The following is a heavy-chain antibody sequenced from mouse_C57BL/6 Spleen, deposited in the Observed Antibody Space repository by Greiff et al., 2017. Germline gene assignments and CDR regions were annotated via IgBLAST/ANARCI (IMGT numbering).Heavy chain of an antibody. CDR2: IHPNSGST. V-gene: IGHV1-64*01. Sequence: VQLQQPGAELVKPGASVKLSCKASGYTFTSYWMHWVKQRHGQGLEWIGMIHPNSGSTNYNEKFKSKATLTVDTSSSTAYMQLSILTSEDSTVYYCAPYGSSCGWYGYWGKGTLVTVSA. J-gene: IGHJ3*02. D-gene: IGHD1-1*01. CDR3: APYGSSCGWYGY. CDR1: GYTFTSYW.